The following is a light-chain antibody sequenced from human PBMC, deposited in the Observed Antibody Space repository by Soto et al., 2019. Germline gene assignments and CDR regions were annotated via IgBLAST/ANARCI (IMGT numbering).Light chain of an antibody. J-gene: IGKJ3*01. CDR3: QKYNSASFT. CDR2: AAS. V-gene: IGKV1-27*01. CDR1: QGIRNY. Sequence: DIQMTQSPSSLSASVGDRVTITCWASQGIRNYLAWYQQKPGKVPKLLIDAASSLQSGVPSRFSGSGSGTEFTLTISSLQPEDVATYYCQKYNSASFTFGPGTKVDIK.